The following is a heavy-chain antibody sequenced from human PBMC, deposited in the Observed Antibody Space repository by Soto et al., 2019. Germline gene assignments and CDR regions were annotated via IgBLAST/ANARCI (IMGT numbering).Heavy chain of an antibody. CDR3: AKGRGFGELFRFGY. V-gene: IGHV3-30*18. CDR2: ISYDGSNK. CDR1: GFTFSSYG. J-gene: IGHJ4*02. Sequence: QVQLVESGGGVVQPGRSLRLSCAASGFTFSSYGMHWVRQAPGKGLEWVAVISYDGSNKYYADSVKGRFTISRDNSKNTLYLRMNSLRAEDTAVYYCAKGRGFGELFRFGYWGQGTLVTVSS. D-gene: IGHD3-10*01.